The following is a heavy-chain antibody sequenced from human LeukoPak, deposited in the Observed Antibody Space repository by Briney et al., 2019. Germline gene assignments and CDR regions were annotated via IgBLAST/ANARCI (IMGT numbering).Heavy chain of an antibody. D-gene: IGHD3-10*01. CDR2: INPSGGST. CDR1: GYIFSSYY. Sequence: ASVKVSCKASGYIFSSYYMYWVRQAPGQGLEWMGIINPSGGSTSYAQKFQGRVTMTRDMSTSTVYMELSSLRAEDTAVYYCARDRLWFGPNYFDYWGQGTLVTVSS. CDR3: ARDRLWFGPNYFDY. J-gene: IGHJ4*02. V-gene: IGHV1-46*01.